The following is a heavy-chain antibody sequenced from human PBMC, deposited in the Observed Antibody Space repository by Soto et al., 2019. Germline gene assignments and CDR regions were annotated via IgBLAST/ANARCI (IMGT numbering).Heavy chain of an antibody. Sequence: ASVKVSCKASGYTFTSYGISWVRQAPGQGLEWMGWISAYNGNTNYAQKLQGRVTMTTDTSTSTAYMELRSLRSDDTAVYYCARDPPPSIAARTFDYWGQGTLVTVSS. CDR2: ISAYNGNT. CDR1: GYTFTSYG. J-gene: IGHJ4*02. D-gene: IGHD6-6*01. V-gene: IGHV1-18*01. CDR3: ARDPPPSIAARTFDY.